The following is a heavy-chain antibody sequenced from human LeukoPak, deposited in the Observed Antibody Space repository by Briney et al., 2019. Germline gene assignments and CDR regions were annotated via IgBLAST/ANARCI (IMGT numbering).Heavy chain of an antibody. D-gene: IGHD3-10*01. CDR1: GYIFTNYW. CDR3: ARQSRDGSKTRGYYFDY. CDR2: IYPGDSDT. Sequence: GESLKISCQVSGYIFTNYWIGWLRQMPGKGLESMGIIYPGDSDTAYSPSFQGQVTISVDKSMSTVYLHWSSLTASDTAMYYCARQSRDGSKTRGYYFDYSGQGTLVGVSS. V-gene: IGHV5-51*01. J-gene: IGHJ4*02.